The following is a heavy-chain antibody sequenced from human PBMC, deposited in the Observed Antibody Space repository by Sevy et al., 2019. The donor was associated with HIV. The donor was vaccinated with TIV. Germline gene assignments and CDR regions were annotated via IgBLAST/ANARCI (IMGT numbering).Heavy chain of an antibody. D-gene: IGHD3-3*01. J-gene: IGHJ6*04. CDR2: ISSSSSTI. Sequence: GGSLRLSCAASGFTFSSYSMNWVRQAPGKGLEWVSYISSSSSTIYYADSVKGQFTISRDNAKNSLYLQMNSLRDEDTAVYYCAREGYDFWSGCVDVWGKGTTVTVSS. CDR3: AREGYDFWSGCVDV. V-gene: IGHV3-48*02. CDR1: GFTFSSYS.